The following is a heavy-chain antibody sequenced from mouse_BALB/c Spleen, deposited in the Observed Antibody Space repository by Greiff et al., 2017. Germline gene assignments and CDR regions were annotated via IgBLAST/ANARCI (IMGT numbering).Heavy chain of an antibody. D-gene: IGHD2-3*01. CDR1: GYTFTSYC. Sequence: QVQLQQSGAELARLGASVKSSCKASGYTFTSYCMQGVKQRPGQGLDWIGAIDPGDGDTRYTQKFKGKATLTADKASSTAYMQLSSLASEDSAVYYCARDDGYPAWFAYWGQGTLVTVSA. J-gene: IGHJ3*01. V-gene: IGHV1-87*01. CDR3: ARDDGYPAWFAY. CDR2: IDPGDGDT.